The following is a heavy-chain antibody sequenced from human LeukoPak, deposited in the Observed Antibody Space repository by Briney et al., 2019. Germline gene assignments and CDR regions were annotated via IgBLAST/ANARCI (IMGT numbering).Heavy chain of an antibody. J-gene: IGHJ6*03. CDR3: AKSGGDYGYYYYMDV. D-gene: IGHD4-17*01. Sequence: PGGSLRLSCAASGFTFSSYAIHWVRQAPGKGLEWVALISYDGSNKYYADSVKGRFTISRDNSKNTLYLQMNSLRAEDTAVYYCAKSGGDYGYYYYMDVWGKGTTVTISS. CDR2: ISYDGSNK. CDR1: GFTFSSYA. V-gene: IGHV3-30*04.